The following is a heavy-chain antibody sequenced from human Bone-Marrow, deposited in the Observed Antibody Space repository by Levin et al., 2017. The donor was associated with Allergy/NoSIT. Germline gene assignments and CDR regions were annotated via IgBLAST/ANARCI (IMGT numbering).Heavy chain of an antibody. CDR1: GGSFSSYY. J-gene: IGHJ5*02. CDR3: ASHSYCSSTGCNGNWFDP. D-gene: IGHD2-2*01. CDR2: INHSGST. V-gene: IGHV4-34*01. Sequence: SETLSLTCAVYGGSFSSYYWSWIRQPPGKGLEWIGEINHSGSTNYNPSLKSRVTISVETSKSQFSLRLSSVTAADTAVYYCASHSYCSSTGCNGNWFDPWGQGTLVTVSS.